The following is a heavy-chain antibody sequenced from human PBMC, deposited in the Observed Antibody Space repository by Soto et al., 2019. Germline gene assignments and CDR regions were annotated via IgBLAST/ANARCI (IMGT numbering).Heavy chain of an antibody. CDR2: IYYSGST. CDR3: ARALDYGGTDY. J-gene: IGHJ4*02. CDR1: GGSISSGGYS. V-gene: IGHV4-61*08. D-gene: IGHD4-17*01. Sequence: SETLSLTCTVSGGSISSGGYSWSWIRQPPGKGLEWIGYIYYSGSTNYNPSLKSRVTISVDTSKNQFSLKLSSVTAADTAVYYCARALDYGGTDYWGQGTLVTVSS.